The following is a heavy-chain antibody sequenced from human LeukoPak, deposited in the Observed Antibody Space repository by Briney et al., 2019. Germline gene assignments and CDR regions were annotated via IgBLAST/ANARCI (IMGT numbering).Heavy chain of an antibody. CDR1: GFTFSSYE. CDR3: ARYSEVYYYVDV. Sequence: GGSLRLSCAASGFTFSSYEMNWVRQAPGKGLEWVSYISSSGSTIYYADSVKGRFIISRDDAKKSMYLQMNSLRVEDTAVYFCARYSEVYYYVDVWGTGTTVTVSS. J-gene: IGHJ6*03. V-gene: IGHV3-48*03. D-gene: IGHD2-21*01. CDR2: ISSSGSTI.